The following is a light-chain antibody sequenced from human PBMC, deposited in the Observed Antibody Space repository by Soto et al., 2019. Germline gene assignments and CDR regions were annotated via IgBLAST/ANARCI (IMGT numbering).Light chain of an antibody. Sequence: DVHRTQSPSTLSASVGDRVTITCRASQSISSWLAWYQQKPGQAPKLLIYKASTLQSGVPSRFSGSGSGTEFTLAISSLQPDDSATYYCQQYNDNWTFGQGTKV. CDR1: QSISSW. CDR3: QQYNDNWT. CDR2: KAS. V-gene: IGKV1-5*03. J-gene: IGKJ1*01.